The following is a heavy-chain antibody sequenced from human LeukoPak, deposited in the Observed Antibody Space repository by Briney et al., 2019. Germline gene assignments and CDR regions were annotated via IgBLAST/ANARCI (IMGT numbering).Heavy chain of an antibody. CDR2: IYYSGST. J-gene: IGHJ4*02. V-gene: IGHV4-59*08. CDR1: GGSISSYY. Sequence: KPSETLSLTCTVSGGSISSYYWSWIRQPPGRGLEWIGYIYYSGSTYYNPSLKSRATISVDTSKNQFSLKLSSVTAADTAVYYCARYSGSPFDYWGQGTLVTVSS. CDR3: ARYSGSPFDY. D-gene: IGHD1-26*01.